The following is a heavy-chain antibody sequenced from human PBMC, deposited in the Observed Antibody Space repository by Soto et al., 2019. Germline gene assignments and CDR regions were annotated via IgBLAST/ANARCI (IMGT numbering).Heavy chain of an antibody. CDR1: GGTFSSYA. CDR3: ASELYYYDSSGYPTPFDY. V-gene: IGHV1-69*06. CDR2: IIPIFGTA. Sequence: QVQLVQSGAEVKKPGSSVKVSCEASGGTFSSYAISWVRQAPGQGLEWMGGIIPIFGTANYAQKFQGRVTITADKSTSTAYMELSSLRSEDTAVYYCASELYYYDSSGYPTPFDYWGQGTLVTVSS. D-gene: IGHD3-22*01. J-gene: IGHJ4*02.